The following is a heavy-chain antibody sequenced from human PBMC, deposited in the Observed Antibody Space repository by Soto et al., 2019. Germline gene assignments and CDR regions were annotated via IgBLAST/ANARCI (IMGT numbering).Heavy chain of an antibody. J-gene: IGHJ6*03. CDR1: GFTFSSYW. V-gene: IGHV3-74*01. D-gene: IGHD2-2*02. CDR2: INSDGSST. Sequence: GGSLRLSCAASGFTFSSYWMHWVRQAPGKGLVWVSRINSDGSSTSYADSVKGRFSISRDNAKNTLYLQMNSLRAEDTAVYYCSREGIVVVPAAIYYYYYYMDVWGKGTRVTVSS. CDR3: SREGIVVVPAAIYYYYYYMDV.